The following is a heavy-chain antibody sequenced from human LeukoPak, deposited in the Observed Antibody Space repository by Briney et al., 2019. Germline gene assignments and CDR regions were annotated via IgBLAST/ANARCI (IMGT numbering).Heavy chain of an antibody. CDR2: INHSGST. J-gene: IGHJ2*01. V-gene: IGHV4-34*01. Sequence: DPSETLSLTCAVYGGSLTDYYWAWIRQPPGKGLEWIGEINHSGSTNYSPSLKSRLTISLDTSKNQFFLKLNSVTAADTAVYYCAREDWYFDLWGRGTLVTVSS. CDR1: GGSLTDYY. CDR3: AREDWYFDL.